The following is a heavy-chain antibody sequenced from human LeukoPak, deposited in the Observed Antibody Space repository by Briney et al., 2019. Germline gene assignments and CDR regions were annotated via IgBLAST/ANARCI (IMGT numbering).Heavy chain of an antibody. CDR3: ATTVFWSSSSRGDYFDY. CDR1: GAPTSSGSFS. D-gene: IGHD3-3*01. Sequence: PSETLSLTCTVSGAPTSSGSFSWSWIRQPAGKGLEWIGRISSSGSTNYNPSLKSRLTISLDTSKNQLSLRVSSVTAADTAVYYCATTVFWSSSSRGDYFDYWGQGTLVTVSS. J-gene: IGHJ4*02. V-gene: IGHV4-61*02. CDR2: ISSSGST.